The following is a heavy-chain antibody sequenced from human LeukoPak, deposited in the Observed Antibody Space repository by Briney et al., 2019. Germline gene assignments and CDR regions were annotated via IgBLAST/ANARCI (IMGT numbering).Heavy chain of an antibody. Sequence: ASVKVSCKASGYTFTSYDINWVRQATGQGLEWMGWMNPNSGDAGYAQNFRGRVTMARNISISTAYLELSSLRSEDTVVYYCARPASVTSGFDCWGQGTLVTVSS. CDR3: ARPASVTSGFDC. D-gene: IGHD2-21*02. CDR2: MNPNSGDA. CDR1: GYTFTSYD. J-gene: IGHJ4*02. V-gene: IGHV1-8*01.